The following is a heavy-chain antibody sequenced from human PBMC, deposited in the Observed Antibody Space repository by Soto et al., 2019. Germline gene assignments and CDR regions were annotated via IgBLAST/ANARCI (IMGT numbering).Heavy chain of an antibody. CDR1: GFTFEDYA. CDR3: ANYIDRRRYFDWAPDY. V-gene: IGHV3-9*01. J-gene: IGHJ4*02. Sequence: EVQLVESGGGFVQPGRSLRLSCVVSGFTFEDYAMHWVRQGPGKGLEWVSGISWNSGSFDYADSVKGRFTNSRDNTKKSLYLQMNNLRADDTALYYCANYIDRRRYFDWAPDYWGQGTLVTVSS. CDR2: ISWNSGSF. D-gene: IGHD3-9*01.